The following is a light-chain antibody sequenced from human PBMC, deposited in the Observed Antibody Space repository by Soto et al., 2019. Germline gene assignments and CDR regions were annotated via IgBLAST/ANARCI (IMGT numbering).Light chain of an antibody. V-gene: IGKV3-11*01. CDR3: QQRSNWPQIT. Sequence: EIVMTQSPATLSVSPGERATLSCRASQSVGTFLAWYQQKPGQAPRLLIYDASNRATGIPARFSGSGSGTDFTLTISSLEPEDFAVYYCQQRSNWPQITFGQGTRLEIK. J-gene: IGKJ5*01. CDR2: DAS. CDR1: QSVGTF.